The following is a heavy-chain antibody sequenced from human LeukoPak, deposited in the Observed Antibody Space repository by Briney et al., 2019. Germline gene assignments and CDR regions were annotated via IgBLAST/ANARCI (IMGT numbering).Heavy chain of an antibody. CDR2: IYTSGST. J-gene: IGHJ3*02. CDR1: GGSISSYY. D-gene: IGHD5-18*01. Sequence: PSETLSLTCTVSGGSISSYYWSWIRQPAGKGLEWIGRIYTSGSTNYNPSLKSRVTMSVDTSKNQFSLKLSSVTAADTAVYYCARDAGIQLWLDAFDIWGQGTMVTVSS. CDR3: ARDAGIQLWLDAFDI. V-gene: IGHV4-4*07.